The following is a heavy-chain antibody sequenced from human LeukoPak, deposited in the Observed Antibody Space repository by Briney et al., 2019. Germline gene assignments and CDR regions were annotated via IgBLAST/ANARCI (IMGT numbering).Heavy chain of an antibody. CDR1: GGSISSYY. V-gene: IGHV4-59*12. J-gene: IGHJ3*02. CDR2: IYYSGST. D-gene: IGHD1-1*01. CDR3: ARAENWKSAFDI. Sequence: PSETLSLTCTVSGGSISSYYWSWIRQPPGKGLEWIGYIYYSGSTNYNPSLKSRVTISVDTSKNQFSLKLSSVTAADTAVYYCARAENWKSAFDIWGQGTMVTVSS.